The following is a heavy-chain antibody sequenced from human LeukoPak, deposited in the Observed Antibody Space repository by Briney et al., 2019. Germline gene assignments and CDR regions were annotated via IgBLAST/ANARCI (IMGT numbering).Heavy chain of an antibody. V-gene: IGHV4-59*01. J-gene: IGHJ4*02. CDR3: TRTYSSSSIDY. CDR2: IFYTGST. D-gene: IGHD6-6*01. CDR1: GGSISTYY. Sequence: SETLSLTCTVSGGSISTYYWSWIRQPLGKGLEWPGYIFYTGSTNYNPSLKSRVTMSMDTSKNQFSLKLSSVTAADTAVYYCTRTYSSSSIDYWGQGALVTVSS.